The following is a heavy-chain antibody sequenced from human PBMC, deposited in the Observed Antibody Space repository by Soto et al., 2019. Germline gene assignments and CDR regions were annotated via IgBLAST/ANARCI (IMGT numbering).Heavy chain of an antibody. Sequence: GGSLRLSCAASGFTFSSYAMSWVRQAPGKGLEWVSAISGSGGSTYYADSVKGRFTISRDNSKNTLYLQMNSLRAEDTAVYYCAKDIFYDSSGYFTPIDYWGQGTLVTVSS. V-gene: IGHV3-23*01. CDR2: ISGSGGST. CDR1: GFTFSSYA. CDR3: AKDIFYDSSGYFTPIDY. D-gene: IGHD3-22*01. J-gene: IGHJ4*02.